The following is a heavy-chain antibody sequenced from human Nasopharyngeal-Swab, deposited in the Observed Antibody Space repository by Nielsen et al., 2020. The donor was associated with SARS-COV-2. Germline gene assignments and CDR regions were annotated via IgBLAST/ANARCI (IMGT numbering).Heavy chain of an antibody. CDR3: ARDHPITIFGVVELGSGMDV. CDR2: TEIGGTT. CDR1: GLTVSSTY. V-gene: IGHV3-53*01. Sequence: GESLKISCAVSGLTVSSTYMSWVRQAPGKGLEWVSVTEIGGTTHYADSVKGRFTISRDNAKNTLYLQMNSLRAEDTAVYYCARDHPITIFGVVELGSGMDVWGQGTTVTVSS. J-gene: IGHJ6*02. D-gene: IGHD3-3*01.